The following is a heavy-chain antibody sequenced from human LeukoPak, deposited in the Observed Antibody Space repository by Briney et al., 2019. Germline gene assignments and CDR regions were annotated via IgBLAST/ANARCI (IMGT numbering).Heavy chain of an antibody. V-gene: IGHV1-2*02. CDR2: INPNSGGA. J-gene: IGHJ4*02. Sequence: ASVKVSCTASGYTFTGYYIHWVRQAPGQGLEWMAWINPNSGGAKYARKFQGRVTMTRDTSITTAYMELTTLRSDDTALYYCARGPVTDGSGSYSGSRPWDYWGQGTLVTVSS. CDR1: GYTFTGYY. CDR3: ARGPVTDGSGSYSGSRPWDY. D-gene: IGHD3-10*01.